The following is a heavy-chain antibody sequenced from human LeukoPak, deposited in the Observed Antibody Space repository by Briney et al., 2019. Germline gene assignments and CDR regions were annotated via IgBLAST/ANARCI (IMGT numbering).Heavy chain of an antibody. V-gene: IGHV3-21*01. J-gene: IGHJ4*02. CDR2: ISSSSSYI. Sequence: GGSLRLSCAASGFTFSSYNMDWVRQAPGKGLEWVSSISSSSSYIYYADSVKGRFTISRDNAKNSLYLQMNSLRAEDTAVYYCASASYCSSTSCYLDFDYGGQGTLATVSS. CDR3: ASASYCSSTSCYLDFDY. D-gene: IGHD2-2*01. CDR1: GFTFSSYN.